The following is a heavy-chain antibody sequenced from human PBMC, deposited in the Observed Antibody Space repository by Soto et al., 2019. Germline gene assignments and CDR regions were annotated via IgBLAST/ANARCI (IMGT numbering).Heavy chain of an antibody. Sequence: QGQLVQSGAEVKKPGASVKVSCKASGYTFTDYDISWVRRAPGQGLEWRGWISVDNGNTKYVESLQGRVTMTTDTSSSTTYLEVRSLRSDATAVYYCARTSVSNYNWFDPWGQGTLVAVSS. V-gene: IGHV1-18*01. CDR3: ARTSVSNYNWFDP. D-gene: IGHD4-4*01. CDR2: ISVDNGNT. CDR1: GYTFTDYD. J-gene: IGHJ5*02.